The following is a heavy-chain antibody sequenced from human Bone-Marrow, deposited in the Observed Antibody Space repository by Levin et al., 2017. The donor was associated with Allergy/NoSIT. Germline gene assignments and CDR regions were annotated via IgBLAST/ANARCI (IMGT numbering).Heavy chain of an antibody. Sequence: LSLTCAASEFTFSDYAMHWVRQAPGKGLDWVAVISYDGNNKDYADSVKGRFTISRGPSKNRVYLQMNSLRVEDTAVYYCARTRGYSYGGSFDYWGQGTLVTVSS. V-gene: IGHV3-30-3*01. CDR3: ARTRGYSYGGSFDY. D-gene: IGHD5-18*01. J-gene: IGHJ4*02. CDR2: ISYDGNNK. CDR1: EFTFSDYA.